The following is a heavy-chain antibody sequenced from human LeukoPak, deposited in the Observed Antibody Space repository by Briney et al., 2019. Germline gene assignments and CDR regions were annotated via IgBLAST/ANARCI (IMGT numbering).Heavy chain of an antibody. J-gene: IGHJ3*02. V-gene: IGHV3-53*01. CDR2: IYSGGST. Sequence: PGGSLRLSCAASGFTVSSNYMSWVRQAPGKGLEWVSVIYSGGSTYYADSVKGRFTISRDNSKNTLYLQMNSLRAEDTAVYYCARGDSSGSDAFDIWGQGTMVTVSS. CDR3: ARGDSSGSDAFDI. CDR1: GFTVSSNY. D-gene: IGHD3-22*01.